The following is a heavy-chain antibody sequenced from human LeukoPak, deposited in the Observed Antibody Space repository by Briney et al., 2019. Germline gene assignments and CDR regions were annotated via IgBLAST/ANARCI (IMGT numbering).Heavy chain of an antibody. D-gene: IGHD7-27*01. CDR3: ARASTLRTGDAH. Sequence: PGGSLRLSCAASGFTFSSNYMSWVRQAPGKRLEWVSVIYTGGSTSYADSVKGRFTISRDSSKNTLFLQMNSLRAEDTAVYYCARASTLRTGDAHWGQGTLVTVSS. CDR1: GFTFSSNY. CDR2: IYTGGST. V-gene: IGHV3-66*01. J-gene: IGHJ4*02.